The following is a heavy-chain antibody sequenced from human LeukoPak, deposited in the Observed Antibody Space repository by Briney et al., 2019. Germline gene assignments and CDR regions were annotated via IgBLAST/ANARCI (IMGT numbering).Heavy chain of an antibody. Sequence: MTSETLSLTCTVSGGSISSYYWSWIRQPPGKGLEWIRYIYYSGSTNYNPSLKSRVTISVDTSKNQFSLKLSSVTAADTAVYYCARHRESSEIWPGYYYYGMDVWGQGTTVTVSS. J-gene: IGHJ6*02. V-gene: IGHV4-59*01. D-gene: IGHD5-24*01. CDR3: ARHRESSEIWPGYYYYGMDV. CDR2: IYYSGST. CDR1: GGSISSYY.